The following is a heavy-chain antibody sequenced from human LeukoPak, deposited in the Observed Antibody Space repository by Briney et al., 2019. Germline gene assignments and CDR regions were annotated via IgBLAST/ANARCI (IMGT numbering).Heavy chain of an antibody. CDR2: FSGSGGST. Sequence: PGGSLRLSCAASGFTFSNYAMSWVRQAPGKGLEWVSGFSGSGGSTYYADSVKGRFTISRDNSKNTLYLQMNSLRAEDTAVYYCAKVPVDSSGGPFDYWGQGTLVSVSS. V-gene: IGHV3-23*01. CDR1: GFTFSNYA. J-gene: IGHJ4*02. D-gene: IGHD6-19*01. CDR3: AKVPVDSSGGPFDY.